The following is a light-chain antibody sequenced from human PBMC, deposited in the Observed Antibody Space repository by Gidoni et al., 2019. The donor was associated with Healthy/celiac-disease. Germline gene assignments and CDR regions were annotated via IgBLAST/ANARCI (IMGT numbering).Light chain of an antibody. CDR3: QQLKT. CDR2: GAS. V-gene: IGKV3-20*01. J-gene: IGKJ1*01. CDR1: QSVSSSY. Sequence: EIVLTQSPGTLSLSPGERATLSCRASQSVSSSYLDWYQQKPGQDPRLLIYGASSRATGIPDRFSGSGSGTDFTLTISRLEPEDFAVYYCQQLKTFGQGTKVEIK.